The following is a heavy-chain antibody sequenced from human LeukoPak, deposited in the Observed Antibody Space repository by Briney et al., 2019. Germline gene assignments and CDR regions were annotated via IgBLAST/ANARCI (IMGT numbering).Heavy chain of an antibody. D-gene: IGHD3-9*01. CDR2: MNPKSGGT. V-gene: IGHV1-2*02. Sequence: ASVKVSCKASGYTFTGYYVHWVRQAPGQGLEWMGWMNPKSGGTNNAQKFEARVTMNRDTSISTAYMELSRLRFDDTAVYYCARSPDILTGEKFDYWGQGTLVTVSS. CDR1: GYTFTGYY. CDR3: ARSPDILTGEKFDY. J-gene: IGHJ4*02.